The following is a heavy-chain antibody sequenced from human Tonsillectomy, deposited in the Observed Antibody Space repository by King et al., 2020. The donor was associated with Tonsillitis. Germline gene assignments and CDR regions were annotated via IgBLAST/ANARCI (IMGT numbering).Heavy chain of an antibody. J-gene: IGHJ5*02. CDR3: ARDFYAGWFDP. CDR2: IYDSGST. Sequence: QLQESGPELVKPSETLSLTCTVSGGSISTYYWSWIRQPPGKRLEWIGYIYDSGSTNYNPSLKSRVTISLDTSKNQFSLKLSSVTAADTAVYYCARDFYAGWFDPWGQGTLVTVSS. CDR1: GGSISTYY. D-gene: IGHD4-23*01. V-gene: IGHV4-59*01.